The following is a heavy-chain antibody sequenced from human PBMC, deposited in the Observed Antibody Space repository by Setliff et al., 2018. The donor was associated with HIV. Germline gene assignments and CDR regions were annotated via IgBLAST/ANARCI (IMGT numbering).Heavy chain of an antibody. CDR1: GDSISPYY. V-gene: IGHV4-59*01. J-gene: IGHJ3*02. CDR3: ARHGPRTASDI. CDR2: ISYSGSA. D-gene: IGHD2-2*01. Sequence: SQTLSLTCTVSGDSISPYYWSWIRQSPGKGLEWIAYISYSGSANYNPSLKSRVTISVDTSENKFSLKLTSVTAADPAVYYCARHGPRTASDIWGPGTLVTVSS.